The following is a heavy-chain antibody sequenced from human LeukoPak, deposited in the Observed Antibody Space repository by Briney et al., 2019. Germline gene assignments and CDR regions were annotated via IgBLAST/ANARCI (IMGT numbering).Heavy chain of an antibody. Sequence: GASVKVSCKASGYSFTTYAMHWVRQAPGQRLEWMGWINAANGNTKYSQKFQGRVTITTDTSESTAYMELSSLRSEDTALYYCARDIDREFNWFDPWGQGTLVTVSS. CDR1: GYSFTTYA. CDR2: INAANGNT. D-gene: IGHD1-14*01. J-gene: IGHJ5*02. CDR3: ARDIDREFNWFDP. V-gene: IGHV1-3*01.